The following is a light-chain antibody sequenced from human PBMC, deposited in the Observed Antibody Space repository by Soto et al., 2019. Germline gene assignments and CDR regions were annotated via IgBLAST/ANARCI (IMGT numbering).Light chain of an antibody. CDR1: SSDVGSYNL. CDR2: EGS. Sequence: QSALTQPASVSGSPGQSITISCTGTSSDVGSYNLVSCYQQHPGKAPKLMIYEGSKRPSGVSNRFSDSKSGNTASLTISGLQAEHEADYYCCSYAGSSTWVFGGGTKLTVL. CDR3: CSYAGSSTWV. V-gene: IGLV2-23*01. J-gene: IGLJ3*02.